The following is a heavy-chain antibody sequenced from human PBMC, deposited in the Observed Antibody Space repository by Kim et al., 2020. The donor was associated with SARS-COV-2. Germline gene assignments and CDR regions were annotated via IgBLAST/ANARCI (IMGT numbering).Heavy chain of an antibody. CDR3: ARVVFVPSWAPRAHLDY. J-gene: IGHJ4*02. V-gene: IGHV4-34*01. CDR2: INHSGST. CDR1: GGSFSGYY. D-gene: IGHD1-20*01. Sequence: SETLSLTCAVYGGSFSGYYWSWIRQPPGKGLEWIGEINHSGSTNYNPSLKSRVTISVDTSKNQFSLKLSSVTAADTAVYYCARVVFVPSWAPRAHLDYWGQGTLVTVSS.